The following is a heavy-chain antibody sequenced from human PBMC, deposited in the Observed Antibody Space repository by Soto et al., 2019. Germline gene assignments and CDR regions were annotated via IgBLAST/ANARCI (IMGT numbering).Heavy chain of an antibody. CDR2: ISSSSSTI. D-gene: IGHD3-9*01. J-gene: IGHJ3*02. CDR3: ARHPSSYDILTGADHAFDI. Sequence: GGSLRLSCAASGFTFSSYSMNWVRQAPGKGLEWVSYISSSSSTIYYADSVKGRFTISRDNAKNSLYLQMNSLRAEDTAVYYCARHPSSYDILTGADHAFDIWGQGTMVTVSS. CDR1: GFTFSSYS. V-gene: IGHV3-48*01.